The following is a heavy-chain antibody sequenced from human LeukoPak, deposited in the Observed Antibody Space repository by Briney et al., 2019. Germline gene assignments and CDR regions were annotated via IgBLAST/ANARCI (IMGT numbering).Heavy chain of an antibody. J-gene: IGHJ4*02. V-gene: IGHV1-69*06. CDR1: GGTFGSYA. CDR2: IIPIFGTA. Sequence: SVKVSCKASGGTFGSYAISWVRQAPGQGLEWMGGIIPIFGTANYAQKFQGRVTITADKSTSTAYMGLSSLRSEDTAVYYCASLGAMYYDILTGYYPPDYWGQGTLVTVSS. CDR3: ASLGAMYYDILTGYYPPDY. D-gene: IGHD3-9*01.